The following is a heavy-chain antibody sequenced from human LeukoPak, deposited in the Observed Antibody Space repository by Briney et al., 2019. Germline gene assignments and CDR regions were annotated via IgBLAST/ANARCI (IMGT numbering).Heavy chain of an antibody. Sequence: GGPLRLSCAASGFTFSSYWMSWVRQAPGKGLEWVANIKQDGSEKYYVDSVKGRFTISRDNAKNSLYLQMNSLRAEDTAVYYCAKDHPYYYDSSGYYYWGQGTLVTVSS. CDR2: IKQDGSEK. V-gene: IGHV3-7*01. CDR3: AKDHPYYYDSSGYYY. D-gene: IGHD3-22*01. CDR1: GFTFSSYW. J-gene: IGHJ4*02.